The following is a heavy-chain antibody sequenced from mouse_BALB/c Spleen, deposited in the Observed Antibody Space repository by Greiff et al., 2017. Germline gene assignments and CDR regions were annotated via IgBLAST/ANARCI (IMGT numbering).Heavy chain of an antibody. CDR1: GFTFSDYY. CDR3: ARDKNGNYGWYFDV. J-gene: IGHJ1*01. Sequence: EVMLVESGGGLVKPGGSVKLSCAASGFTFSDYYMYWVRQTPEKRLEWVATISDGGSYTYYPDSVKGRFTISRDNAKNNLYLQMSSLKSEDTAMYYCARDKNGNYGWYFDVWGAGTTGTVSS. CDR2: ISDGGSYT. V-gene: IGHV5-4*02. D-gene: IGHD2-1*01.